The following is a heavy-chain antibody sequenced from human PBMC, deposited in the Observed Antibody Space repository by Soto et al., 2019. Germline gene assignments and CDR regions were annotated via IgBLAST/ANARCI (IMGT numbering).Heavy chain of an antibody. J-gene: IGHJ4*02. CDR1: GVGLSTDA. D-gene: IGHD2-21*01. Sequence: EVQLLECGGGFVQPGWSLRLSCTASGVGLSTDAISWVRQAPWKGLEWVSVISGNSGKTDYADSVKGLISISRDKSENTGYLQMNRLRAVDTAVYYCALPSCCGEFHSPFDYWRQGTLVPVSS. V-gene: IGHV3-23*01. CDR3: ALPSCCGEFHSPFDY. CDR2: ISGNSGKT.